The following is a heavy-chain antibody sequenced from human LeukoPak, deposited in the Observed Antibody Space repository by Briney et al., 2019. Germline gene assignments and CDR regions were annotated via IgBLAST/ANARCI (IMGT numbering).Heavy chain of an antibody. CDR1: GFTFTHYG. CDR3: AKDTHSRGYSYGFDY. Sequence: GGSLRLSCAASGFTFTHYGMHWVRQAPGKGLEWVAFIRYDGSNKYYADSVKGRFTISRDNSKNTQYLQMNSLRVEDTAVYYCAKDTHSRGYSYGFDYWGQGTLVTVSS. V-gene: IGHV3-30*02. D-gene: IGHD5-18*01. CDR2: IRYDGSNK. J-gene: IGHJ4*02.